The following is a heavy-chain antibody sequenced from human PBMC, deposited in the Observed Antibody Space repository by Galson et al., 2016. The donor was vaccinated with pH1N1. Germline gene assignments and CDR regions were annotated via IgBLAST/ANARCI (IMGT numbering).Heavy chain of an antibody. CDR2: ISTYTGNA. V-gene: IGHV1-18*01. D-gene: IGHD2-15*01. J-gene: IGHJ4*02. Sequence: SVKVSCKASGYTFTTYGIDWVRQAPGQGLEWMGWISTYTGNAKYAQKFQGRLTLTTDPFTNIAYMDLGSLTSDDTATYFCTIRRILECIGGSCYLHSWGQGTLVTVSS. CDR3: TIRRILECIGGSCYLHS. CDR1: GYTFTTYG.